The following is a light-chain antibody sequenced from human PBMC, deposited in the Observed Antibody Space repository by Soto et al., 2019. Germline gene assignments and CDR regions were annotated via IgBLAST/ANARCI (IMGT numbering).Light chain of an antibody. CDR2: DAS. Sequence: EIVLTQSPATLSLSPGERATLSCRASQSVSSYLVWYQQKPGQAPRLLIYDASNRAPGIPARFSGSGSGTDLTLTISSLAPEDFAVYYCQQRINWPLTFGGGTQVESK. J-gene: IGKJ4*01. CDR3: QQRINWPLT. CDR1: QSVSSY. V-gene: IGKV3-11*01.